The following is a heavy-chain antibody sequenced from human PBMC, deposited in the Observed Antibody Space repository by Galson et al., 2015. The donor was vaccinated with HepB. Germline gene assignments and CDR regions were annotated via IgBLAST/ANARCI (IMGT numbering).Heavy chain of an antibody. CDR3: ARTPQGSYGGIWFDP. CDR1: GGTFSSYA. CDR2: IIPIFGTA. V-gene: IGHV1-69*13. Sequence: SVKVSCKASGGTFSSYAISWVRQAPGQGLEWMGGIIPIFGTANYAQKFQGRVTITADESTSTAYMELSSLRSEDTAVYYCARTPQGSYGGIWFDPWGQGTLVTVSS. D-gene: IGHD1-26*01. J-gene: IGHJ5*02.